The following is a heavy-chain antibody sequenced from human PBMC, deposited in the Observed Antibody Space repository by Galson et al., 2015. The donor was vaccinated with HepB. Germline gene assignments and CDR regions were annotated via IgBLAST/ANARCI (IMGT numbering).Heavy chain of an antibody. D-gene: IGHD3-3*01. V-gene: IGHV1-69*13. CDR1: GGTFSTYA. CDR3: ARDPGTLEWLSTTRNNWFDP. CDR2: IIPIFGTA. Sequence: SVKVSCKASGGTFSTYAISWVRQAPGQGLEWMGGIIPIFGTANYAQKFQGRVTITADESTSTAYMELSSLRSEDTAVYYCARDPGTLEWLSTTRNNWFDPWGQGTLVTVSS. J-gene: IGHJ5*02.